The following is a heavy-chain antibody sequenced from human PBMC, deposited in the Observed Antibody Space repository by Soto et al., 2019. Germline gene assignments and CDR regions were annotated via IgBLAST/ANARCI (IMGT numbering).Heavy chain of an antibody. CDR3: AKINTVNTHSDC. V-gene: IGHV3-30*18. CDR2: ISYDGRSR. CDR1: VLSFSSYG. D-gene: IGHD4-17*01. Sequence: PSGSLRLTCAFSVLSFSSYGMHCVRHSPGKCLEWVAHISYDGRSRFYADPVKRRFTTSRDNYNKTVFLQMDMLGAEAAAIYYCAKINTVNTHSDCWGQGTLVTVSS. J-gene: IGHJ4*02.